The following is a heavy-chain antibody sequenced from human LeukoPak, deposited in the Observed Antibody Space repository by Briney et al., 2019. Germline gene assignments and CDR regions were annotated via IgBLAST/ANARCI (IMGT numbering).Heavy chain of an antibody. D-gene: IGHD5-18*01. CDR1: GFTFSSYS. V-gene: IGHV3-33*08. CDR3: ARGNGNSYGYLDS. CDR2: IWYDGGHK. J-gene: IGHJ4*02. Sequence: GGSLRLSCAASGFTFSSYSMHWVRQAPGKGLEWVAVIWYDGGHKYYVDSVKGRFTISRDNSKNTLYREMNSLRAEDTAVYYCARGNGNSYGYLDSWGQGTLVTVAS.